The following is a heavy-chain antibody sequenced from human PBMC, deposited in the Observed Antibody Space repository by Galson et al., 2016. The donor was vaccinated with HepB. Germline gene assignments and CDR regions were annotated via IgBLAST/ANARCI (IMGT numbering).Heavy chain of an antibody. CDR2: INHSGST. Sequence: SETLSLTCGIYGGSFSGYYWSWIRQPPGKGLECIGEINHSGSTNYSPSLESRVTLSVETSKNQFSLKMSSVSAADTAVYYCARGANSFGSGSYIAFDVWGQGTMVTVS. CDR3: ARGANSFGSGSYIAFDV. J-gene: IGHJ3*01. V-gene: IGHV4-34*01. CDR1: GGSFSGYY. D-gene: IGHD1-26*01.